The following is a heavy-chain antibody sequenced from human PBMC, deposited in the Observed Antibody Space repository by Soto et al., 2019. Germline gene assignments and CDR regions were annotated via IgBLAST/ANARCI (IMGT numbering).Heavy chain of an antibody. D-gene: IGHD1-26*01. J-gene: IGHJ4*02. V-gene: IGHV1-58*02. CDR1: GYKFADYN. CDR3: ATHREGATYYFDY. CDR2: IVVGSGNT. Sequence: QLVQSGAEVKKPGASVKVSCRTSGYKFADYNMNWVRQARGQRLEWIGWIVVGSGNTKYAQNFQERVTITRDMSSGTAYLELSSLRSEDTAVYYCATHREGATYYFDYWGQGTLLTVSS.